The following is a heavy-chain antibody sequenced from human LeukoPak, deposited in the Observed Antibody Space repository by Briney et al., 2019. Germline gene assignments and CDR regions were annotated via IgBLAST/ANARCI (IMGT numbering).Heavy chain of an antibody. J-gene: IGHJ4*02. Sequence: ASVKVSCKASGYTFTSYAMNWVRQAPGQGLEWMGWINTNTGNPTYAQGFTGRFVFSLDTSVSTAYLQISSLKAEDTAVYYCAKLYSSGWPAYFDYWGQGTLVTVSS. V-gene: IGHV7-4-1*02. CDR3: AKLYSSGWPAYFDY. CDR1: GYTFTSYA. CDR2: INTNTGNP. D-gene: IGHD6-19*01.